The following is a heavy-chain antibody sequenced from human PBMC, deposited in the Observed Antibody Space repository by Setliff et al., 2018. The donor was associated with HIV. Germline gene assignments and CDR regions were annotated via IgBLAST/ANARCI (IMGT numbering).Heavy chain of an antibody. CDR2: LNWNSVSR. D-gene: IGHD1-1*01. CDR1: GFTFDDYA. Sequence: GGSLRLSCEASGFTFDDYAMHWGRQGPGKGLEWVAGLNWNSVSRAYADSVQGRFTISRDNAKNLVYLEMNSLRPEDTALYFCAKDYGDGHNWGAFDIWGQGIMVTVSS. J-gene: IGHJ3*02. V-gene: IGHV3-9*01. CDR3: AKDYGDGHNWGAFDI.